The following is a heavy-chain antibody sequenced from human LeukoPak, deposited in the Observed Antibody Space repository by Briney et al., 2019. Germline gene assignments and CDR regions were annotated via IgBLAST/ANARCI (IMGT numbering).Heavy chain of an antibody. V-gene: IGHV1-46*01. J-gene: IGHJ6*03. Sequence: ASVKVSCKASGYTFTMYYIHWVRQAPGQGLEWMGMINPSDGATTYAQRFQGRVTMTRDMSTTPAYMDLRSLRSEYPPMYSCAREQRGGLSGSLGGLFASYYTYYYMDVWGRGTTVTVSS. CDR1: GYTFTMYY. CDR2: INPSDGAT. D-gene: IGHD3-16*01. CDR3: AREQRGGLSGSLGGLFASYYTYYYMDV.